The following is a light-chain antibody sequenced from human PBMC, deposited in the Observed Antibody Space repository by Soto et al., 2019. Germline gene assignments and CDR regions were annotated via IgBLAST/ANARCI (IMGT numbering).Light chain of an antibody. Sequence: EILLTQSPGTLSLSPGDRATLSCRASQSLGSTFLAWYQQKSGQSPRLLIYDASDRATDIPDRFSGSGSGADFTLTISRLEPEDFAVYFCHQYGTLPLSFGGGTKVEIK. J-gene: IGKJ4*01. V-gene: IGKV3-20*01. CDR3: HQYGTLPLS. CDR2: DAS. CDR1: QSLGSTF.